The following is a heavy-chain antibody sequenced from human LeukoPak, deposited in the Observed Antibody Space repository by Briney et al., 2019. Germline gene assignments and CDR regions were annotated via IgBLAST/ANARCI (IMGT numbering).Heavy chain of an antibody. D-gene: IGHD3-10*01. V-gene: IGHV4-59*01. CDR2: IHSIGTT. Sequence: MTSETLSLTCTVSGGSISRNYWSWIRQPPGKGLEWIGYIHSIGTTNYNPSLKSRVTISVDTSKNQFSLKLSSVTAADTAVYYCATSYYGSGTFYNWFDPWSQGTLVTVSS. CDR3: ATSYYGSGTFYNWFDP. J-gene: IGHJ5*02. CDR1: GGSISRNY.